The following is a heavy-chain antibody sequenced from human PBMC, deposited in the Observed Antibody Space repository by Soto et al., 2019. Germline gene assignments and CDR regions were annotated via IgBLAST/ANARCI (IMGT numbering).Heavy chain of an antibody. Sequence: PSETLSLTCTVSGGSVSSGSYYWSWIRQPPGKGLEWIGYIYYSGSTNYNPSLKSRVTISVDTSKNQFSLKLSSVTAADTAVYYCARERYCSSTSYSERYYFDYWGQGTLVTVSS. D-gene: IGHD2-2*01. J-gene: IGHJ4*02. CDR3: ARERYCSSTSYSERYYFDY. V-gene: IGHV4-61*01. CDR2: IYYSGST. CDR1: GGSVSSGSYY.